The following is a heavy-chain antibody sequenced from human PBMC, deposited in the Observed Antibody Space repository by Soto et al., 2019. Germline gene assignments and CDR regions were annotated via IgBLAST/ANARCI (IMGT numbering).Heavy chain of an antibody. Sequence: QVQLVQSGAEVKKPGSSVKVSCKASGGTFSSYAISWVRQAPGQGLEWMGGIIPIFGTANYAQKFQGRVTITADESTSTAYMELSSLRSEDTAVYYCARWGGMGPPRGYYGMDVWGQGTTVTVSS. CDR3: ARWGGMGPPRGYYGMDV. D-gene: IGHD3-16*01. CDR1: GGTFSSYA. J-gene: IGHJ6*02. V-gene: IGHV1-69*12. CDR2: IIPIFGTA.